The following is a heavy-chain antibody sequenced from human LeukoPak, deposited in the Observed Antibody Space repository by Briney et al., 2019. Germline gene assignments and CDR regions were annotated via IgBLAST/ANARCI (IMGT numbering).Heavy chain of an antibody. Sequence: ASVKVSCKASGGTFSSYAISWVRQAPGQGLEWMGGIIPIFGTANYAQKFQGRVTITSDESTSTAYIDMSSLRSEDTAVYYCARGYCSSTSCYAVFSYWGQGTLVTVSS. CDR2: IIPIFGTA. CDR3: ARGYCSSTSCYAVFSY. CDR1: GGTFSSYA. D-gene: IGHD2-2*01. J-gene: IGHJ4*02. V-gene: IGHV1-69*13.